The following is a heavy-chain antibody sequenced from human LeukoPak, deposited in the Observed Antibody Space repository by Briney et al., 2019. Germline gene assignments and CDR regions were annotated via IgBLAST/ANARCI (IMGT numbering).Heavy chain of an antibody. J-gene: IGHJ6*02. CDR2: ISYDGSNK. D-gene: IGHD3-9*01. CDR1: GFTFSSHA. CDR3: ARDRYDILTGYPKVYGTDV. V-gene: IGHV3-30-3*01. Sequence: GRSLRLSCAASGFTFSSHAMHWVRQAPGKGLEWVAVISYDGSNKNYADSVKGRFTISRDNSKNTLYLQMNSLRAEDTAVYYCARDRYDILTGYPKVYGTDVWGQGTTVTVSS.